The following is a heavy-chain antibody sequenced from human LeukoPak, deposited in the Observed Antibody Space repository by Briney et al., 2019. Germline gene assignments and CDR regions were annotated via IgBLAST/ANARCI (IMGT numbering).Heavy chain of an antibody. CDR2: ISYDGSNK. CDR3: AREDDYGDYDPYYYYGMDV. CDR1: GFTFSSYA. V-gene: IGHV3-30*04. J-gene: IGHJ6*04. D-gene: IGHD4-17*01. Sequence: GGSLRLSCAASGFTFSSYAMHWVRQAPGKGLEWVAVISYDGSNKYYADSVKGRFTISRDNSKNTLYLQMNSLRAEDTAVYYCAREDDYGDYDPYYYYGMDVWGKGTTVTVSS.